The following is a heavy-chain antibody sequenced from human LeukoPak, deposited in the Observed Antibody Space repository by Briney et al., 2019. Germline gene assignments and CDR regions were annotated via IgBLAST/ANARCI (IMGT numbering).Heavy chain of an antibody. V-gene: IGHV3-48*01. CDR1: EFTFSSYS. CDR2: ITNSGNSK. CDR3: ARTRSSGYLIFDY. J-gene: IGHJ4*02. D-gene: IGHD3-22*01. Sequence: GGSLRLSCAASEFTFSSYSMNWVRQAPGKGLGWVSYITNSGNSKSYADSVKGRFTISRDNTKNSLYLQMNGLRAEDTAVYYCARTRSSGYLIFDYWGQGILVTVSS.